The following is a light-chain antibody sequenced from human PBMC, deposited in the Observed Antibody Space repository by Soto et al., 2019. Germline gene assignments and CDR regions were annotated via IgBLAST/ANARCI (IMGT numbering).Light chain of an antibody. CDR3: TQYYSYPK. CDR1: QESGNF. J-gene: IGKJ1*01. V-gene: IGKV1D-16*02. Sequence: DIQMAQSPSSVCASVGDRFTISCRARQESGNFLAWYQQTPGKAPKLLIYAASTFQSGVPSSFMGSGSGTDFTLIIGCLQSEDFATSYCTQYYSYPKFGQGSKV. CDR2: AAS.